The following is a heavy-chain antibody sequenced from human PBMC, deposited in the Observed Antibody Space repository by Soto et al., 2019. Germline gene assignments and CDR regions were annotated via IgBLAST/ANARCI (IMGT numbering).Heavy chain of an antibody. J-gene: IGHJ6*02. CDR1: GGSISSYY. D-gene: IGHD5-12*01. CDR3: ARGAYSGYDWSYYYYGMDV. CDR2: IYTSGST. V-gene: IGHV4-4*07. Sequence: QVQLQESGPGLVKPSETLSLTCTVSGGSISSYYWSWIRQPAGKGLEWIGRIYTSGSTNYNPSLKSRVTMSVDTSKNQFSLKLSSVTAADTAVYYCARGAYSGYDWSYYYYGMDVWGQGTTVTVSS.